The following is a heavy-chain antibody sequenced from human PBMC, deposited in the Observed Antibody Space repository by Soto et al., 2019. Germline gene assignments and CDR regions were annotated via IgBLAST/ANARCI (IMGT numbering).Heavy chain of an antibody. J-gene: IGHJ4*02. CDR1: GFTFSSYS. D-gene: IGHD2-2*01. CDR2: ISSSSSYI. Sequence: GSLRLSCAASGFTFSSYSMNWVRQAPGKGLEWVSSISSSSSYIYYADSVKGRFTISRGNAKNSLYLQMNSLRAEDTAVYYCVRDLVPIVVVPALLDYWGQGTLVIVSS. CDR3: VRDLVPIVVVPALLDY. V-gene: IGHV3-21*01.